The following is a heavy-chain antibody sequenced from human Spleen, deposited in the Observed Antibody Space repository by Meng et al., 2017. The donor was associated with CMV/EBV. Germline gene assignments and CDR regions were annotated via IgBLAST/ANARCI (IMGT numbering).Heavy chain of an antibody. J-gene: IGHJ3*02. D-gene: IGHD3-22*01. Sequence: ASVKVSCKASGYTFTGYYMHWVRQAPGQELEWMGWINPNSGGTNYAQKFQGRVTMTRDTSISTAYMELSRLRSDDTAVYYCARDSAHYYDSSGYDIWGQGTMVTVSS. CDR1: GYTFTGYY. CDR2: INPNSGGT. CDR3: ARDSAHYYDSSGYDI. V-gene: IGHV1-2*02.